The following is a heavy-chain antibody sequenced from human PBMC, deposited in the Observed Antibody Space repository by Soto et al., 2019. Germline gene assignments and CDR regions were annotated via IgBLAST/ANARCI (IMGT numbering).Heavy chain of an antibody. V-gene: IGHV3-33*01. D-gene: IGHD4-17*01. J-gene: IGHJ4*02. CDR1: GFTFNTYS. CDR3: ARARGTTVTGLWHFDS. CDR2: IWYDGTQK. Sequence: QVQLEESGGGVVQPGRSLRLSCEASGFTFNTYSMHWVRQPPGKGLEWLAAIWYDGTQKYYADSVKGRFIISRDNSYMTFYLEMNSLRAEDTAVYYCARARGTTVTGLWHFDSWGQGTLVTVSS.